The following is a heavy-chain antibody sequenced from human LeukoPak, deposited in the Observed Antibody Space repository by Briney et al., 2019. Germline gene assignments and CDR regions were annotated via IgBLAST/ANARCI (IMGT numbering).Heavy chain of an antibody. D-gene: IGHD6-13*01. V-gene: IGHV4-59*04. CDR1: GGSISSYY. J-gene: IGHJ4*02. CDR2: IYYGGST. CDR3: AKILGVAAAGRIDF. Sequence: SETLSLTCSVSGGSISSYYWSWIRQPPGKGLEWIGYIYYGGSTYYNPSLKSRVTISRDTSKNQFSLKLSSVTASDTAMYYCAKILGVAAAGRIDFWGQGTLVTVSS.